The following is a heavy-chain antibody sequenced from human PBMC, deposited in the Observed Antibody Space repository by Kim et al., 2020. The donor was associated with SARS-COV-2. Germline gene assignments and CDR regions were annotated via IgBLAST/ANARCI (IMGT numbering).Heavy chain of an antibody. CDR3: ARALSTRFDP. Sequence: STSYAQKFQGRVTMTRDTSTSTVYMELSSLRSEDTAVYYCARALSTRFDPWGQGTLVTVSS. CDR2: ST. V-gene: IGHV1-46*01. J-gene: IGHJ5*02. D-gene: IGHD3-16*02.